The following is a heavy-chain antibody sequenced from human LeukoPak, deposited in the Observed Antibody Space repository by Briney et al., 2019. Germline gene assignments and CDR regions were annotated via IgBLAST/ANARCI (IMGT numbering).Heavy chain of an antibody. CDR2: IWSDGTNR. J-gene: IGHJ4*02. Sequence: PGRSLTLSCAATGFTFNHYGMHWVRLAPGKGLEWVAVIWSDGTNRYYADSVKGRFTISRDDSRNTVYLQMNSLRPEDTGVYYCARDAQRGFDYSNSLQYWGQGTPVTVST. CDR1: GFTFNHYG. CDR3: ARDAQRGFDYSNSLQY. D-gene: IGHD4-11*01. V-gene: IGHV3-33*01.